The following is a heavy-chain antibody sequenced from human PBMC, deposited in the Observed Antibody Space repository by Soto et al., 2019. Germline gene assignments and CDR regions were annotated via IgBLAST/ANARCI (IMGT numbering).Heavy chain of an antibody. CDR1: GGSISSDGYS. Sequence: QLQLQESGSGQVKHSQTLCLTCAVSGGSISSDGYSWSWIRRPPGKGLEWIGYIYHSGSTYYNPSLKSRVTISVDRSKNQFSLKLSSVTAADTAVYYCARVPSPWGQGTLVTVSS. CDR3: ARVPSP. V-gene: IGHV4-30-2*01. J-gene: IGHJ5*02. CDR2: IYHSGST.